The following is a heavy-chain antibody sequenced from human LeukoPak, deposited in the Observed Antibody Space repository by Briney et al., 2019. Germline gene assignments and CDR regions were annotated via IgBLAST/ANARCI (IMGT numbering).Heavy chain of an antibody. Sequence: SETLSLTCTVSGYSISSGYYWGWIRQPPGKGLEWIGSIYHSGSTYYNPSLKSRVTISVDTSKNQFSLKLSSVTAADTAVYYCARALYYDFWSGYQVPDAFDIWGQGTMVTVSS. CDR2: IYHSGST. CDR1: GYSISSGYY. V-gene: IGHV4-38-2*02. J-gene: IGHJ3*02. D-gene: IGHD3-3*01. CDR3: ARALYYDFWSGYQVPDAFDI.